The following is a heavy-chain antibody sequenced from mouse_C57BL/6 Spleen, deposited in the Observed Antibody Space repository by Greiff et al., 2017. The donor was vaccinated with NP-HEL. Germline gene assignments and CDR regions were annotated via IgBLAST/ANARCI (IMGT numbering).Heavy chain of an antibody. CDR1: GYSITSGYY. CDR3: ARGGDYDGYYYAMDY. CDR2: ISYDGSN. V-gene: IGHV3-6*01. Sequence: EVQLVESGPGLVKPSQSLSLTCSVTGYSITSGYYWNWIRQFPGNKLEWMGYISYDGSNNYNPSLKNRISITRDTSKNQFFLKLNSVTTEDTATYYCARGGDYDGYYYAMDYWGQGTSVTVSS. D-gene: IGHD2-4*01. J-gene: IGHJ4*01.